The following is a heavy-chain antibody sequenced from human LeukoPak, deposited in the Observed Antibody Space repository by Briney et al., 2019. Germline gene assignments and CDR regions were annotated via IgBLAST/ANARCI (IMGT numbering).Heavy chain of an antibody. CDR2: INPNSGGT. V-gene: IGHV1-2*02. CDR1: GYTFTDYA. J-gene: IGHJ5*02. Sequence: ASVKVSCKASGYTFTDYAMSWVRQAPGQGLEWMGWINPNSGGTNYAQKFQGRVTMTRDTSISTAYMELSRLRSDDTAVYYCARDSGLGYSYTPYWFDPWGQGTLVTVSS. CDR3: ARDSGLGYSYTPYWFDP. D-gene: IGHD5-18*01.